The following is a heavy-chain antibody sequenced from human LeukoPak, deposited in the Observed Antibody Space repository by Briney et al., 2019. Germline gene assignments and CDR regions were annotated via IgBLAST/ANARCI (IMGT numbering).Heavy chain of an antibody. J-gene: IGHJ4*02. CDR2: IIPIFGTA. Sequence: SSVKVSRKASGGTFSSYAISWVRQAPGQGLEWMGRIIPIFGTANYAQKFQGRVTITTDESTSTAYMELSSLRSEDTAVYYCARATYYYDSSGYYFSAPLFDYWGQGTLVTVSS. D-gene: IGHD3-22*01. CDR3: ARATYYYDSSGYYFSAPLFDY. CDR1: GGTFSSYA. V-gene: IGHV1-69*05.